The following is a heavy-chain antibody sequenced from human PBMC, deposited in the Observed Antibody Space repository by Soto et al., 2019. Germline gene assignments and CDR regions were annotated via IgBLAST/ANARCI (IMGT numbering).Heavy chain of an antibody. D-gene: IGHD3-10*01. Sequence: SVKVSCKASGGTFSSYAISWVRQAPGQGLEWMGGIIPIFGTANYAQKFQGRVTITADKSTSTAYMELSSLRSEDTAVYYCARGRFGGGAYYYYGMDVWGQGTTVTVS. V-gene: IGHV1-69*06. CDR3: ARGRFGGGAYYYYGMDV. CDR2: IIPIFGTA. J-gene: IGHJ6*02. CDR1: GGTFSSYA.